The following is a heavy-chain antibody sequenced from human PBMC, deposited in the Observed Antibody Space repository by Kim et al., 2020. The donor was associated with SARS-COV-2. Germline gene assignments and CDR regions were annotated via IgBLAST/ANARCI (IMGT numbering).Heavy chain of an antibody. Sequence: ASVKVSCKASGYTFTGYYIHWVRQAPGQGLEWMGWINPNSGGTNYAQKFQGRVTMTRDTSISTAYMELSRLRSDDTAVFYCALQIVGAVGSAFDIWGQGTVVTVSS. CDR3: ALQIVGAVGSAFDI. CDR1: GYTFTGYY. CDR2: INPNSGGT. D-gene: IGHD1-26*01. V-gene: IGHV1-2*02. J-gene: IGHJ3*02.